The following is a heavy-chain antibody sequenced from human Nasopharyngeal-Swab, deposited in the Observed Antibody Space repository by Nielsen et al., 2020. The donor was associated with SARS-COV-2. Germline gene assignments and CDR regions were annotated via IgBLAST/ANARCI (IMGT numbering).Heavy chain of an antibody. V-gene: IGHV3-30*03. CDR1: GFTFGSSG. J-gene: IGHJ3*02. CDR3: ATLQILIPYYYDSTTRAAFDI. CDR2: ISYDGSNE. Sequence: GGSLRLSCAASGFTFGSSGMDWVRQAPGKGLEWVAVISYDGSNEYYGDSVKGRFTISRDNSKNTLYLQMNSLRVDDTAVYYCATLQILIPYYYDSTTRAAFDIWGQGTMVTVSS. D-gene: IGHD3-22*01.